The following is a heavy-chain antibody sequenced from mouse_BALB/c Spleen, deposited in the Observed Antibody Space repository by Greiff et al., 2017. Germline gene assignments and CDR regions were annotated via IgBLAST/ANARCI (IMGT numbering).Heavy chain of an antibody. CDR3: ARDFIYDGYYVAY. CDR1: GYSITSGYY. CDR2: ISYDGSN. D-gene: IGHD2-3*01. V-gene: IGHV3-6*02. Sequence: DVKLVESGPGLVKPSQSLSLTCSVTGYSITSGYYWNWIRQFPGNKLEWMGYISYDGSNNYNPSLKNRISITRDTSKNQFFLKLNSVTTEDTATYYCARDFIYDGYYVAYWGQGTLVTVSA. J-gene: IGHJ3*01.